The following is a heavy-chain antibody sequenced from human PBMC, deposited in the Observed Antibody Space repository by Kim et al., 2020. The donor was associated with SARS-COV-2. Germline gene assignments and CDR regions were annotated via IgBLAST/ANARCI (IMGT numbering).Heavy chain of an antibody. J-gene: IGHJ5*02. D-gene: IGHD3-10*01. Sequence: GGSLRLSCAASGFTFDDYAMHWVRQAPGKGLEWVSGISWNSGSIGYADSVKGRFTISRDNAKNSLYLQMNSLRAEDTALYYCAKGYGSGYFDPWGQGTLVTVSS. CDR2: ISWNSGSI. CDR1: GFTFDDYA. V-gene: IGHV3-9*01. CDR3: AKGYGSGYFDP.